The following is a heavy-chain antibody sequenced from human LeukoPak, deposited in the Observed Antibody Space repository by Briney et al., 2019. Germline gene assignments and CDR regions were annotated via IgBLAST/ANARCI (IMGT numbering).Heavy chain of an antibody. J-gene: IGHJ4*02. CDR1: GGSISSYY. CDR2: IYYGGST. Sequence: PSETLSLTCTVFGGSISSYYWSWIRQPPGKGLEWIGYIYYGGSTNYNPSLKSRVTISVDTSKNQFSLKLSSVTAADTAVYYCSGGPGGSYGQTPYWGQGTLVTVSS. V-gene: IGHV4-59*01. CDR3: SGGPGGSYGQTPY. D-gene: IGHD1-26*01.